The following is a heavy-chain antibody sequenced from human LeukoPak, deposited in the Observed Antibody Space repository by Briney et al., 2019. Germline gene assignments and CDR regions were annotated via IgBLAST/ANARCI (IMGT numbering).Heavy chain of an antibody. CDR3: VKDRVVAAAFGCVQY. Sequence: GGSLRLSRAASGFTFRSYGMSWVCQAPGQGMEWDSGISGSGDSTYYADSVKGRFTISRDNSKNKVYLQMNSLRAEDTAVYYCVKDRVVAAAFGCVQYWGQGTLVTVSS. D-gene: IGHD6-13*01. J-gene: IGHJ1*01. V-gene: IGHV3-23*01. CDR2: ISGSGDST. CDR1: GFTFRSYG.